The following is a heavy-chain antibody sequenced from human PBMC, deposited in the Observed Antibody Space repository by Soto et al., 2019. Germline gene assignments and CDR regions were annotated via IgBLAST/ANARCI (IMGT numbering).Heavy chain of an antibody. Sequence: PGGSLRLSCAASGFTFSIYSMNWVRQAPGKGLEWVSYISRSSSTVYYVDSVKGRFTISRDNAKESLFLEMNSLRDDDTAVYYCARASRPYVDYYGLDVWGQGTTVTVS. V-gene: IGHV3-48*02. CDR2: ISRSSSTV. J-gene: IGHJ6*02. CDR1: GFTFSIYS. CDR3: ARASRPYVDYYGLDV. D-gene: IGHD3-16*01.